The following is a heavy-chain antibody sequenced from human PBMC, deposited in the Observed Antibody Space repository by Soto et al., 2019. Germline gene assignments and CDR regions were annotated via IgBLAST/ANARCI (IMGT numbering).Heavy chain of an antibody. Sequence: PSETLSLTCTVSGGSISSAGYYWSWIRQHPGKGLEWIGYIYSSGVTYYDPSLKGRVTMSVDMSKNQFSLRLSSVTAADTAVYYCATKPNGLYYFDYWGQGALVTVSS. CDR2: IYSSGVT. CDR3: ATKPNGLYYFDY. D-gene: IGHD2-8*01. V-gene: IGHV4-31*03. J-gene: IGHJ4*02. CDR1: GGSISSAGYY.